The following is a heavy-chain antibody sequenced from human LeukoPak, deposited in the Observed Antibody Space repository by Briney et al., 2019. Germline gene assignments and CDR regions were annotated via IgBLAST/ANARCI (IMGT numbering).Heavy chain of an antibody. CDR2: AGWAGGTT. V-gene: IGHV3-43*01. Sequence: SGGSLRLSCATSGFNFDRYTIHWVRQAPGKGLEWVSLAGWAGGTTFYSDSVRGRFTISRDNSKNTLYLQMNSLRAEDTAVYYCARDSTGYWYFDLWGRGTLVSVSS. J-gene: IGHJ2*01. CDR3: ARDSTGYWYFDL. CDR1: GFNFDRYT.